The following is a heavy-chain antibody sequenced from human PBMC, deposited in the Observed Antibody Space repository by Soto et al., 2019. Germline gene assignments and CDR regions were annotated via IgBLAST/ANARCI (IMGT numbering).Heavy chain of an antibody. Sequence: SETLSLTCTVSGGSISSSSYYWGWIRQPPGKGLEWIGSIYYSGSTYYNPSLKSRVTISVDTSKNQFSLKLSSVTAADTAVYYCARAVAVPADFDYWGLGTLVTVSS. CDR1: GGSISSSSYY. J-gene: IGHJ4*02. CDR3: ARAVAVPADFDY. V-gene: IGHV4-39*01. CDR2: IYYSGST. D-gene: IGHD6-19*01.